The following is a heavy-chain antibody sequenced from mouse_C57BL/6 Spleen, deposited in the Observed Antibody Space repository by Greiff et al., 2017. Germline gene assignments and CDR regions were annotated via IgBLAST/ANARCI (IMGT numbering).Heavy chain of an antibody. CDR1: GFTFSDYG. Sequence: EVQVVESGGGLVKPGGSLKLSCAASGFTFSDYGMHWVRPAPEKGLEWVAYISSGSSTIYYADTVKGRFTISRDNAKNTLFLQMTSLRSEDTAMYYCARKDYYGSSSAWFAYWGQGTLVTVSA. V-gene: IGHV5-17*01. CDR3: ARKDYYGSSSAWFAY. CDR2: ISSGSSTI. D-gene: IGHD1-1*01. J-gene: IGHJ3*01.